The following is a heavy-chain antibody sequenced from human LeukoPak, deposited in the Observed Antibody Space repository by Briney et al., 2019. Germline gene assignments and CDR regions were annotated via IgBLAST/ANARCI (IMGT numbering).Heavy chain of an antibody. CDR1: GYTLTEFS. CDR3: ARWSSGWEFDY. V-gene: IGHV1-24*01. CDR2: FDPEDGDT. Sequence: ASVKVSCKVSGYTLTEFSMHWVRQAPGKGLEWMGSFDPEDGDTVYAQNFQGRVTMTGDTSTDTAYMDLSSLKSEDTAVYYCARWSSGWEFDYWGQGTLVSVSS. D-gene: IGHD6-19*01. J-gene: IGHJ4*02.